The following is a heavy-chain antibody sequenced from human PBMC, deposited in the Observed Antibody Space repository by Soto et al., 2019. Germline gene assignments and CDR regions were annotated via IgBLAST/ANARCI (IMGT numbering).Heavy chain of an antibody. CDR1: GYRFTGHW. CDR2: IYPGDSDI. V-gene: IGHV5-51*01. J-gene: IGHJ4*02. Sequence: PGESLKISCKTSGYRFTGHWIGWVRQLSGKGLEWMGIIYPGDSDIRYSPSFQGPVTISADRSISTAYLQWSSLKASDAAMYYCARAPSCSGVTCSRSFDNWGQGTLVTVSS. D-gene: IGHD2-15*01. CDR3: ARAPSCSGVTCSRSFDN.